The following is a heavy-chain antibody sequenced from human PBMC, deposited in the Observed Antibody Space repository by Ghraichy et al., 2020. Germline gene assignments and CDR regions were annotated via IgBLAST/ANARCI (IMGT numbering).Heavy chain of an antibody. D-gene: IGHD2-21*02. J-gene: IGHJ4*02. CDR1: GFTFSSYA. V-gene: IGHV3-23*01. Sequence: GGSLRLSCAASGFTFSSYAMSWVRQAPGKGLEWVSAISGSGGSTFYADSVKGRFTISRDNSKNTLYLQMNSLRAEDTAVYYCVGTYCGGDCFSPFDYWGQGTLVTVSS. CDR2: ISGSGGST. CDR3: VGTYCGGDCFSPFDY.